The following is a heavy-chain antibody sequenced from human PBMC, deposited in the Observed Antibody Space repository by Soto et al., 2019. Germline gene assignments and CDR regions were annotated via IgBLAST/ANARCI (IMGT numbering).Heavy chain of an antibody. J-gene: IGHJ6*02. CDR3: TTHTRDVVAGYYYGMDV. CDR1: GFTFSNAW. CDR2: IKSKPDGGTI. Sequence: GGSLRLSCAASGFTFSNAWMRWVRQAPGKGLEWVGHIKSKPDGGTIDYAAPVKGRFSISRDDSKNTLYLQMNSLKTEDTAVYYCTTHTRDVVAGYYYGMDVWGLGTTVTVSS. D-gene: IGHD5-12*01. V-gene: IGHV3-15*01.